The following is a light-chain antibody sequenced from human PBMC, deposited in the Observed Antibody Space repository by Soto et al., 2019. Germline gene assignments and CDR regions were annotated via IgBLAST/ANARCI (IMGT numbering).Light chain of an antibody. J-gene: IGKJ2*01. CDR2: MAS. V-gene: IGKV1-5*03. CDR3: QQYISYPYT. CDR1: QSISSW. Sequence: DIQMTQSPSTLSASAGDRVTITCRASQSISSWLAWYQQKPGTAPRLLIYMASSLESGVPSRFSGSGSGTEFTLTITSLQPDDFATYYCQQYISYPYTFGQGTKLEIK.